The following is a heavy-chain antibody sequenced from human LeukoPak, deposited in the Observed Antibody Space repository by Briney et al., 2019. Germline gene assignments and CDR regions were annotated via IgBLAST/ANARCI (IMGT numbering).Heavy chain of an antibody. D-gene: IGHD3-22*01. CDR2: IYYSGST. J-gene: IGHJ3*02. CDR3: ARFVVVVIGGAFDI. CDR1: GGSISSYY. V-gene: IGHV4-59*01. Sequence: PSETLSLTCTVSGGSISSYYWSWIRQPPGKGLEWIGYIYYSGSTNYNPSLKSRVTISVDTSKNQFSLKLSSVTAADTAVYYCARFVVVVIGGAFDIWGQGTMVTVSS.